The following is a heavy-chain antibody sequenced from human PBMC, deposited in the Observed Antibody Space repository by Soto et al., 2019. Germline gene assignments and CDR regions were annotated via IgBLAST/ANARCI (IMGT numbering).Heavy chain of an antibody. V-gene: IGHV2-5*02. Sequence: QITLESGPTLVKPTQTLTLTCTFSGFSLSTSGVGVGWIRQPPGKALEWLALIYWDDDKRYSPSLKNKLTITWDTSKNRVVLAMTNMDPVDTATYYCARYLSSGYNWYFDLWGRGTLLTVSS. CDR2: IYWDDDK. J-gene: IGHJ2*01. CDR1: GFSLSTSGVG. CDR3: ARYLSSGYNWYFDL. D-gene: IGHD3-22*01.